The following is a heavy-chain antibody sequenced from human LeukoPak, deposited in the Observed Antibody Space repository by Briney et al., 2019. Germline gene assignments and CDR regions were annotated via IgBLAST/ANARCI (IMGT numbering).Heavy chain of an antibody. V-gene: IGHV3-30*18. Sequence: GGSLRLSCAASRFTFSSYGMHWVRQAPGKGLEWVAVISYDGSNKYYADSVKGRFTISRDNSKNTLYLQMNSLRAEDTAVYYCAKARAIAARPTPLDYWGQGTLVTVSS. CDR1: RFTFSSYG. J-gene: IGHJ4*02. CDR3: AKARAIAARPTPLDY. D-gene: IGHD6-6*01. CDR2: ISYDGSNK.